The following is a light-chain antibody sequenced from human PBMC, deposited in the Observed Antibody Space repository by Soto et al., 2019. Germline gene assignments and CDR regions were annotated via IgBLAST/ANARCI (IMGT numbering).Light chain of an antibody. CDR2: KAS. CDR1: QSISSW. V-gene: IGKV1-5*03. J-gene: IGKJ1*01. Sequence: VHMTQSPATLSASVLYRVTITFLSSQSISSWLSWYHQKPGKAPKLLIYKASSLESGVPSRFSGSGSGTEFTLTISSLQPDDFATYYCQQYNSYSWTFGQVTKVDIK. CDR3: QQYNSYSWT.